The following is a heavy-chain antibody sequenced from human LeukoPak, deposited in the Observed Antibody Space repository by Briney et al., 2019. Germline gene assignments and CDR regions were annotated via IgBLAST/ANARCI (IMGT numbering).Heavy chain of an antibody. D-gene: IGHD3-9*01. CDR3: AREQRIFNAFDI. J-gene: IGHJ3*02. Sequence: PSETLSLTCTVSGISITTYYWSWIRQPPGKGLEWIGLIHYSGSTNYNPSLKSRVTISVDTSKNQFSLKLSSVTAADTAVYYCAREQRIFNAFDIWGQGTMVTVSS. CDR2: IHYSGST. CDR1: GISITTYY. V-gene: IGHV4-59*12.